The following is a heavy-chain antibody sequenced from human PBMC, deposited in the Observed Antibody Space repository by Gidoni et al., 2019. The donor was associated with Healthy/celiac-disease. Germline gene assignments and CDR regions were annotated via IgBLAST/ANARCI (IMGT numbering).Heavy chain of an antibody. D-gene: IGHD4-17*01. CDR2: IYSGGST. Sequence: EVQLVEAGGGLVQPGGSLRLSCADSGGTVSSNYMSGVRQAPGTGLGWVSVIYSGGSTYYAVSVQGRFPISRDNSKNTLYLQMNSLRAEDTAVYYCGTFYGDYVHDAFDIWGQGTMVTVSS. CDR1: GGTVSSNY. V-gene: IGHV3-66*01. J-gene: IGHJ3*02. CDR3: GTFYGDYVHDAFDI.